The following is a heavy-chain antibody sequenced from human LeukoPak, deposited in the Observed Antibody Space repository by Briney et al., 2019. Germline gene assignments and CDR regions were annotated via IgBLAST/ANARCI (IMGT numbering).Heavy chain of an antibody. CDR1: GFAFSNAW. CDR2: IGGSGTST. CDR3: AKEITGGGVVDY. J-gene: IGHJ4*02. D-gene: IGHD3-16*01. V-gene: IGHV3-23*01. Sequence: PGGSLRLSCAASGFAFSNAWMNWVRRTPGKGLEWVSAIGGSGTSTYYADSVKGRFTISRDNSRNTLYLQMNSLRAEDTAVYYCAKEITGGGVVDYWGQGTLVSVSS.